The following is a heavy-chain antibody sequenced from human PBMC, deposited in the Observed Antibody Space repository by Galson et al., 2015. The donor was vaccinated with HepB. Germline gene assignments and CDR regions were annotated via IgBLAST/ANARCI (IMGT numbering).Heavy chain of an antibody. J-gene: IGHJ4*03. CDR3: AKIAAAGARGFECWGTKDEFHFCY. CDR1: GFTFSSYA. D-gene: IGHD6-13*01. Sequence: SLRLSCAASGFTFSSYAMSWVRQAPGKGLEWVSAISGSGGSTYYADSVKGRFTISRDNSKNTLYLQMNSLRAEDTAVYYCAKIAAAGARGFECWGTKDEFHFCYLGQGTLVPVPS. V-gene: IGHV3-23*01. CDR2: ISGSGGST.